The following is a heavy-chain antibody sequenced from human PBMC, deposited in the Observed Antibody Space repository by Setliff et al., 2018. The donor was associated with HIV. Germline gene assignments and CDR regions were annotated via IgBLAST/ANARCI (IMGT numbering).Heavy chain of an antibody. CDR1: GYIFTNYW. V-gene: IGHV5-51*01. D-gene: IGHD6-13*01. CDR3: ARQGGSSWSGILDGMDV. Sequence: GESLKISCKASGYIFTNYWVAWVRQMPGKGLEWMGIIYPGDSETRYSPSFQGQVTISGDRSINTAYLQWNSLKASDTAMYYCARQGGSSWSGILDGMDVWGQGTTVTVSS. J-gene: IGHJ6*02. CDR2: IYPGDSET.